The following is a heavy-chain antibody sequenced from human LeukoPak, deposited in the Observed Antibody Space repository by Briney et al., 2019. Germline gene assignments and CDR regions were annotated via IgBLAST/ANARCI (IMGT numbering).Heavy chain of an antibody. Sequence: ASVKVSCKASGYTFTGYYMHWVRQAPGQGLEWMGWINPNSGGTNYPQKFQGRVTMTRDTSISTAYMELSRLRSDDTAVYYCAILGVLAGYWFDPWGQGTLVTVSS. V-gene: IGHV1-2*02. CDR2: INPNSGGT. J-gene: IGHJ5*02. CDR1: GYTFTGYY. CDR3: AILGVLAGYWFDP. D-gene: IGHD3-3*01.